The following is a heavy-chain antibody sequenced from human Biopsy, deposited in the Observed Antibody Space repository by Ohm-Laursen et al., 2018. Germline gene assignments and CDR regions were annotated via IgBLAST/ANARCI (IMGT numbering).Heavy chain of an antibody. D-gene: IGHD1-7*01. V-gene: IGHV1-8*01. CDR3: GRAVRNQLLTDP. J-gene: IGHJ5*02. CDR2: LNPVSGNS. Sequence: SSVKVSCKTSGYTFTSYDITWVRQASGQGPEWIGWLNPVSGNSNFGQKFRGRVTVTSDTSISTAYMELSGLTSDDTATYYCGRAVRNQLLTDPWGQGTLVTVTS. CDR1: GYTFTSYD.